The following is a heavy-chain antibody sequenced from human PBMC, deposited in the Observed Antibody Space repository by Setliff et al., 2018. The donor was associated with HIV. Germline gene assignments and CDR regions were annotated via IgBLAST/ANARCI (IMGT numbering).Heavy chain of an antibody. Sequence: GASVKVSCKASGSSFTSYGLNWVRQAPGQGLEWMGWISVYNGYTNYAQKVRDRVTMTADTSTSTAYMELRSLRSDGTAVYYCAREYDILTGYFDYWGQGTLVTVSS. V-gene: IGHV1-18*01. D-gene: IGHD3-9*01. CDR3: AREYDILTGYFDY. J-gene: IGHJ4*02. CDR1: GSSFTSYG. CDR2: ISVYNGYT.